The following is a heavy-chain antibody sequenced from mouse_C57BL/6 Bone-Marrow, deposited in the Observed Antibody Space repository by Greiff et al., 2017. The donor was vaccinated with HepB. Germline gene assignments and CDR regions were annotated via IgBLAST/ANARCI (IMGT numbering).Heavy chain of an antibody. V-gene: IGHV2-5*01. CDR2: IWRGGST. CDR3: AKNRLRYWYFDV. Sequence: VKLMESGPGLVAPSQSLSITCTVSGFSLTSYGVDWVRQPPGKGLEWLGVIWRGGSTDYNAAFMSRLSITKDNSKSQVFFKMNSLQADDTAIYYCAKNRLRYWYFDVWGTGTTVTVSS. CDR1: GFSLTSYG. J-gene: IGHJ1*03. D-gene: IGHD1-1*01.